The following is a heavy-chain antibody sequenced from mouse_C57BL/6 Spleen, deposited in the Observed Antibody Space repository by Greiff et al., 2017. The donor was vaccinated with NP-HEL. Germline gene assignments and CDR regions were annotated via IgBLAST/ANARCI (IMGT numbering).Heavy chain of an antibody. CDR2: IYPGDGDT. D-gene: IGHD3-1*01. V-gene: IGHV1-82*01. CDR3: ARSGPPKDAMDY. Sequence: QVQLQQSGPELVKPGASVKISCKASGYAFSSSWMNWVKQRPGKGLEWIGRIYPGDGDTNYNGKFKGKATLTADKSSSTAYMQLSSLTSEDSAVYFCARSGPPKDAMDYWGQGTLVTVSS. J-gene: IGHJ4*01. CDR1: GYAFSSSW.